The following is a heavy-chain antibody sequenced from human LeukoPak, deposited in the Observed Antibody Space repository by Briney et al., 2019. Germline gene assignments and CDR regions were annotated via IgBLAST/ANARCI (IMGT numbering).Heavy chain of an antibody. D-gene: IGHD5-18*01. CDR2: IYYSGST. Sequence: PSETLSLTCTVSGGSISSYYWSWIRQPPGKGLEWIGYIYYSGSTNYNPSLKSRVTISVDTSKNQFSLKLSSVTAADTAVYYCARGGRGYSDAFDIWGQGTMVTVS. CDR3: ARGGRGYSDAFDI. CDR1: GGSISSYY. J-gene: IGHJ3*02. V-gene: IGHV4-59*01.